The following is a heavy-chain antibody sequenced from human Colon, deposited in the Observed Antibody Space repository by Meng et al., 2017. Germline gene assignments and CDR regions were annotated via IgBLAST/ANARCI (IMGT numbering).Heavy chain of an antibody. Sequence: SETLSLTCAISVDSVSSNSARWNWIRQSPSRGLEWLGRTYYRSTWYNEYAESLKGRINIISDTSKNQFSLQVNSVTPEDTGLYYCARGSWGFDYWGQGILVTVSS. D-gene: IGHD3-10*01. V-gene: IGHV6-1*01. J-gene: IGHJ4*02. CDR1: VDSVSSNSAR. CDR2: TYYRSTWYN. CDR3: ARGSWGFDY.